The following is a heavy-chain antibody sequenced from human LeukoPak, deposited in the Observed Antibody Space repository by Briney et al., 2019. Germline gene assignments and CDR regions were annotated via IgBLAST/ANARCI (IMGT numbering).Heavy chain of an antibody. CDR1: GFTFSSYA. D-gene: IGHD3-9*01. CDR2: ISGSGGST. Sequence: QAGGSLRLSCAASGFTFSSYAMSWVRQAPGKGLEWVSAISGSGGSTYYADSVKGRFTISRDNSKNTLYLQMNSLRAEDTAVYYCAKDRSFSRYLDWLLADAFDIWGQGTMVTVSS. CDR3: AKDRSFSRYLDWLLADAFDI. V-gene: IGHV3-23*01. J-gene: IGHJ3*02.